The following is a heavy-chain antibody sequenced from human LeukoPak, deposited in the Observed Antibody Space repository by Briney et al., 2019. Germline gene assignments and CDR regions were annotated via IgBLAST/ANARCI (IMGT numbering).Heavy chain of an antibody. CDR3: ARGLTYYYYMDV. Sequence: SETLSLTCTVSGGSISGYYWSCIRQPAGKGLEWIGRIYTSGSTNYNPSLKSRVTMSVDTSKNQFSLKLSSVTAADTAVYYCARGLTYYYYMDVWGKGTTVTVSS. J-gene: IGHJ6*03. CDR1: GGSISGYY. CDR2: IYTSGST. V-gene: IGHV4-4*07.